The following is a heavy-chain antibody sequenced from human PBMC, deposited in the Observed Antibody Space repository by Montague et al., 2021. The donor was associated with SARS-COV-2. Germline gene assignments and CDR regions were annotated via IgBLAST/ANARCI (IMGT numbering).Heavy chain of an antibody. D-gene: IGHD3-3*01. Sequence: SQTLSLTCTVSGGSISSGGYYWSWIRQHPGKGLEWIGYIYYSGSTYYNPSLKSRVTISVDTSKNQFSLKLSSVTAADTAVYYCGGTWVYFSPVDVWGQGTTVIVSS. CDR3: GGTWVYFSPVDV. J-gene: IGHJ6*02. CDR1: GGSISSGGYY. CDR2: IYYSGST. V-gene: IGHV4-31*03.